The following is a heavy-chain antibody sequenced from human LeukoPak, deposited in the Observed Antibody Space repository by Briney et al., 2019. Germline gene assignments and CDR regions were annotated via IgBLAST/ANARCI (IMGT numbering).Heavy chain of an antibody. Sequence: GGSLRLSCAASGFTFSSYAMSWVRQAPGKGLEWVSAISGSGGSTYYADSVKGRYTISRDNSKNTLYLQMNSLRAEDTAVYYCAKDKVVGTYYFDYWGQGTLVTVSS. V-gene: IGHV3-23*01. D-gene: IGHD1-14*01. J-gene: IGHJ4*02. CDR2: ISGSGGST. CDR1: GFTFSSYA. CDR3: AKDKVVGTYYFDY.